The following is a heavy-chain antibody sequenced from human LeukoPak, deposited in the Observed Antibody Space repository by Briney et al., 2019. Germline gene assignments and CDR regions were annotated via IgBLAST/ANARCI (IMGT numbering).Heavy chain of an antibody. Sequence: PSETLSLTCTVSGGSISSGGYYWSWIRQPPGKGLEWIGYIYHSGSTYYNPSLKSRVTISVDRSKNQFSLKLSSVTAADTAVYYCARGRRKWGFPWEDYFDYWGQGTLVTVSS. J-gene: IGHJ4*02. V-gene: IGHV4-30-2*01. CDR2: IYHSGST. CDR3: ARGRRKWGFPWEDYFDY. D-gene: IGHD1-26*01. CDR1: GGSISSGGYY.